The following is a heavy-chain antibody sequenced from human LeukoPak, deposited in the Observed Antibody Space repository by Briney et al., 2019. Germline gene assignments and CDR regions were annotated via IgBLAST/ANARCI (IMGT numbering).Heavy chain of an antibody. CDR3: AKACRSGCYPGWPFDI. V-gene: IGHV3-23*01. D-gene: IGHD6-19*01. J-gene: IGHJ3*02. CDR1: GFTFLTYA. Sequence: GGSLRLSCAASGFTFLTYAMSWVRQAPGKGLQWVLVIRDSGASTYYADSVKGRFTIARDNSKNTLYLQMNSLRAEDTAVYYCAKACRSGCYPGWPFDIWGQGTMVTVSS. CDR2: IRDSGAST.